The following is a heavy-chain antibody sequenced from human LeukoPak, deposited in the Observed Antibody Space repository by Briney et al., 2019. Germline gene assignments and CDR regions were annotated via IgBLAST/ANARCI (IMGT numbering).Heavy chain of an antibody. CDR2: IKQDGSEK. V-gene: IGHV3-7*01. Sequence: GGSLRLSCAASGFTFSSYWMSWVRQAPGKGLEWVANIKQDGSEKYYVDSVKGRFTISRDNAKNSLYLQMNSLRAEDTAVCYCARVTMVRGVRFDYWGQGTLVTVSS. J-gene: IGHJ4*02. CDR1: GFTFSSYW. D-gene: IGHD3-10*01. CDR3: ARVTMVRGVRFDY.